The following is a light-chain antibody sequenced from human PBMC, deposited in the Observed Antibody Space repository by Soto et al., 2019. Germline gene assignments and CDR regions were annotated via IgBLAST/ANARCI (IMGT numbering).Light chain of an antibody. CDR1: QSISSY. V-gene: IGKV1-39*01. CDR2: AAS. Sequence: DIQMTHSPSSLSASVGDIFTITCXASQSISSYLNWYQQKPGKAPKLLIYAASSLQSGVPSRFSGSGSGTDFTLTISSLQPEDFATYYCQQSYSTPLTFGGGTKVDIK. J-gene: IGKJ4*01. CDR3: QQSYSTPLT.